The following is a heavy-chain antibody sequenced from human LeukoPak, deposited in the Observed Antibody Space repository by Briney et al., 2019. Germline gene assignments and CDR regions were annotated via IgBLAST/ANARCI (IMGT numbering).Heavy chain of an antibody. J-gene: IGHJ4*02. CDR1: GFIFSSYA. CDR2: ISYDGSNK. Sequence: GRSLRLSCAASGFIFSSYAMHWVRQAPGKGLEWVAVISYDGSNKYYADSVKGRFTISRDNSKNTLYLQMNSLRAEDTAVYYCARSSRRYCSGGSCYAPADYWGQGTLVTVSS. CDR3: ARSSRRYCSGGSCYAPADY. V-gene: IGHV3-30-3*01. D-gene: IGHD2-15*01.